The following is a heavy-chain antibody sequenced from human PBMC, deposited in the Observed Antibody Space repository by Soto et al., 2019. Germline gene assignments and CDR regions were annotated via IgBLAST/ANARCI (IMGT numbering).Heavy chain of an antibody. D-gene: IGHD5-12*01. CDR1: GGPIGSSNW. Sequence: SETLSLTSAVSGGPIGSSNWWRLVRRPQGKGLEGSGEICHSGRTNYNPSLKSRGNISVDKSKNQFSLKLSSVTAEDTAVYYCVRSGYDWGEVAWVAPWGQGSLAT. CDR2: ICHSGRT. CDR3: VRSGYDWGEVAWVAP. J-gene: IGHJ5*02. V-gene: IGHV4-4*02.